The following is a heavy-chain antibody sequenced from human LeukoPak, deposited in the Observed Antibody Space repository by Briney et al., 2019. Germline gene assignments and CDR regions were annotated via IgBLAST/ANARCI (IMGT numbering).Heavy chain of an antibody. Sequence: GASVSVSCKASGYTFTGHYMHWVRQAPGQGLEWMGWISPNSGDTDYAQRFQGRVTMTRDASISTAYMELSRLRSDDTAVYYCARAAIAVAGDYHYHYMDVWGKGTTVTVSS. J-gene: IGHJ6*03. V-gene: IGHV1-2*02. CDR2: ISPNSGDT. CDR3: ARAAIAVAGDYHYHYMDV. CDR1: GYTFTGHY. D-gene: IGHD6-19*01.